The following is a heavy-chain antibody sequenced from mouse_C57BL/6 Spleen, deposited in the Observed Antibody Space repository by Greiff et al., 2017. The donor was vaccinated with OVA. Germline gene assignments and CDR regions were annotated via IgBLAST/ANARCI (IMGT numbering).Heavy chain of an antibody. J-gene: IGHJ4*01. Sequence: VQLQQPGAELVKPGASVKLSCKASGYTFTSYWMQWVKQRPGQGLEWIGEIDPSDSYTNYNHKFKGKATLTVDTSSSTAYMQLSSLTSEDSAVYSCEKSPPPAQPPYYPRDYWGQ. CDR2: IDPSDSYT. CDR3: EKSPPPAQPPYYPRDY. D-gene: IGHD6-1*01. CDR1: GYTFTSYW. V-gene: IGHV1-50*01.